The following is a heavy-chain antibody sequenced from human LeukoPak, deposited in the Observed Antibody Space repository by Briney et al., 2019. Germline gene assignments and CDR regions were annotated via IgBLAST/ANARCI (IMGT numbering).Heavy chain of an antibody. CDR1: GFTFSSYA. V-gene: IGHV3-30*04. CDR3: AKDARSFDWLFDH. D-gene: IGHD3-9*01. J-gene: IGHJ4*02. Sequence: EAGGSLRLSCAASGFTFSSYAMHWVRQAPGKGLEWVAVISYDGSNKYYADSVTGRFTISRDNSKNTLFLQMNSLRAEDTSMYYCAKDARSFDWLFDHWGQGILVTVSS. CDR2: ISYDGSNK.